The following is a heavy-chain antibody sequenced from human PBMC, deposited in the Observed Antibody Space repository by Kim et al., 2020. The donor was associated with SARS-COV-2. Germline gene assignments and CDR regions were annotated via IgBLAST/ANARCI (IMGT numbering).Heavy chain of an antibody. D-gene: IGHD3-22*01. CDR1: GGSFSGYY. Sequence: SETLSLTCAVYGGSFSGYYWSWIRQPPGKGLEWIGEINHSGSTNYNPSLKSRVTISVDTSKNQFSLKLSSVTAADTAVYYCARRSSLYDSQPVDYWGQGT. CDR2: INHSGST. V-gene: IGHV4-34*01. CDR3: ARRSSLYDSQPVDY. J-gene: IGHJ4*02.